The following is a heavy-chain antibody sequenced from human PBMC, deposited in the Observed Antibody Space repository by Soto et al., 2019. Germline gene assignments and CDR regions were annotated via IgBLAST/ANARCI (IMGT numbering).Heavy chain of an antibody. D-gene: IGHD2-15*01. V-gene: IGHV3-64*02. J-gene: IGHJ4*02. CDR2: ISRSGDRT. Sequence: EVQQVESGEGLVQPGGSLRLSCAASGFTFSSYKIHWIRQAPGKGLEFVSAISRSGDRTYYADSVKGRFTITRDNSKNTVWLQMGSLRAEDMAVYYCARARCSSGQCYYFDYWGRGALVSVSS. CDR3: ARARCSSGQCYYFDY. CDR1: GFTFSSYK.